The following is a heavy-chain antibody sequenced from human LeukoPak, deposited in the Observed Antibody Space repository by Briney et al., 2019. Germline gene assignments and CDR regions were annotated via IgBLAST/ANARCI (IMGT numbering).Heavy chain of an antibody. CDR3: ARAGDESTGHYDSLHF. D-gene: IGHD2-8*02. CDR2: INPKSGAT. Sequence: EASVKVSCKASGYTFDENHIHRVRQAPGQGPEWMGWINPKSGATDSAQQFQGRLTMTRDTSIGTASMDLSGLRLDDTGIYYCARAGDESTGHYDSLHFWGQGTMVTVSS. V-gene: IGHV1-2*02. CDR1: GYTFDENH. J-gene: IGHJ3*01.